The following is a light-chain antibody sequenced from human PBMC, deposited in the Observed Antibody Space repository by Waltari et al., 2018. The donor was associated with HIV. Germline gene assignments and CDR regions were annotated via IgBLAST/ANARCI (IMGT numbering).Light chain of an antibody. CDR1: SSDVGGYNY. CDR2: EVS. Sequence: QSALTQPPSASGSPGQSVTISCTGTSSDVGGYNYVSWYQQHPGKAPKLMIYEVSKRPPGVPDRFSGSKSGNTASLTVAGRQAEDEADYYCSSYAGSNNLVFGGGTKLTGL. J-gene: IGLJ2*01. CDR3: SSYAGSNNLV. V-gene: IGLV2-8*01.